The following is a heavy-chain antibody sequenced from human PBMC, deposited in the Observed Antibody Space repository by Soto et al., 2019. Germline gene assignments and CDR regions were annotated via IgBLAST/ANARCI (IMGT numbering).Heavy chain of an antibody. CDR1: GFTFSSYE. CDR3: AIVPHRGFDL. CDR2: INIGGSAI. Sequence: GGSLRLSCAASGFTFSSYEINWVRQAPGKGLEWVSYINIGGSAIYYAESVKGRFTISRDNAKNSLYLQMNSLRAEDTAVYYCAIVPHRGFDLWGQGTMVTVSS. D-gene: IGHD2-2*01. V-gene: IGHV3-48*03. J-gene: IGHJ3*01.